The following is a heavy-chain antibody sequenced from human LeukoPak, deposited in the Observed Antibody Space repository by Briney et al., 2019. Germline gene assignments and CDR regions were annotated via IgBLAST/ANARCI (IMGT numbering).Heavy chain of an antibody. Sequence: NPSETLSLTCTVSGGSISSSSYYWGWIRQPPGKGLEWIGSIYYSGSTYYNPSLKSRVTISVDTSKNQFPLKLSSVTAADTAVYYCARGVAAALHWFDPWGQGTLVTVSS. J-gene: IGHJ5*02. V-gene: IGHV4-39*06. CDR1: GGSISSSSYY. CDR3: ARGVAAALHWFDP. D-gene: IGHD6-13*01. CDR2: IYYSGST.